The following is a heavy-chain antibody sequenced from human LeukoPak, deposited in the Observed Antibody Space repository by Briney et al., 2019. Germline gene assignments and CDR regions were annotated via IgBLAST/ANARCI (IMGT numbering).Heavy chain of an antibody. CDR3: ARDPEVRGVIHFDY. Sequence: GGSLRLSCAASGFXFSSYAIHWVRQAPGKGLEWVAVISYDGSNKYYADSVKGRFTISRDNSKNTLYLQMNSLRAEDTAVYYCARDPEVRGVIHFDYWGQGTLVTVSS. CDR2: ISYDGSNK. D-gene: IGHD3-10*01. J-gene: IGHJ4*02. CDR1: GFXFSSYA. V-gene: IGHV3-30-3*01.